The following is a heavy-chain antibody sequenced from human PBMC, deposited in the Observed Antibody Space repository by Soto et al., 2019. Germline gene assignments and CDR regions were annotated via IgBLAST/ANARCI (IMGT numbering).Heavy chain of an antibody. CDR1: GFTFTRYS. J-gene: IGHJ4*02. V-gene: IGHV3-21*01. CDR2: ISSGSSYT. CDR3: ARVAY. Sequence: GGSRRLSCAASGFTFTRYSMNWVRQVPGKGLEWVASISSGSSYTWYADSVKGRFIISRDNAQNSLFLQMNTLRPEDTAMYYCARVAYWGPGTQVTVSS.